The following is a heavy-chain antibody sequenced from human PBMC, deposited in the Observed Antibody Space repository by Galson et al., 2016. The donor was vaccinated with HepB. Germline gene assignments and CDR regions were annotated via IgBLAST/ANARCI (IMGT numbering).Heavy chain of an antibody. Sequence: ALVKPTQTLTLTCTLSGFSVTTSGVGVAWFRRPPGKPLEWLALIYWNDDRRYSPSLKTRLTITKDTSRNQVLLTMTNVDPVDTATYYCARRTLPTQFDFWGQGTLVTVSS. J-gene: IGHJ4*02. CDR2: IYWNDDR. D-gene: IGHD2/OR15-2a*01. CDR1: GFSVTTSGVG. V-gene: IGHV2-5*01. CDR3: ARRTLPTQFDF.